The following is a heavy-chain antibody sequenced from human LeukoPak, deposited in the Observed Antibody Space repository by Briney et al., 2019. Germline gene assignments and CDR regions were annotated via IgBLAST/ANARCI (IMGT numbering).Heavy chain of an antibody. J-gene: IGHJ4*02. D-gene: IGHD3-22*01. CDR2: ISSSGSYT. CDR1: GFTFSPYS. V-gene: IGHV3-21*06. CDR3: AKTYDYDSSLGYFDY. Sequence: GGSLRLSCAASGFTFSPYSMAWVRQAPGKGLEWVSSISSSGSYTYYADSVKGRFSISRDDGRDSLYLQTNSVRAEDTAVYYCAKTYDYDSSLGYFDYWGQGTLVTVSS.